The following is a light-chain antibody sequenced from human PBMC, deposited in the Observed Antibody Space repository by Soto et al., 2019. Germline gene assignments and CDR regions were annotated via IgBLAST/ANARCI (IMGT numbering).Light chain of an antibody. CDR3: QQGHNWPLT. V-gene: IGKV3-15*01. CDR2: GAS. J-gene: IGKJ2*01. Sequence: DIVMTQSPDSLAVSLGERATINCKSSQSISSELAWYQQRPGQPPRLLIYGASTRATGVPDRFTGSGSGSDFTLTSSGLQSEDFAVYYCQQGHNWPLTFGQGTRLEI. CDR1: QSISSE.